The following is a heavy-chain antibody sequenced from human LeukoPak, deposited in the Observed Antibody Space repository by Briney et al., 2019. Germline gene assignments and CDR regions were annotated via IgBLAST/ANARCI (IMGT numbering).Heavy chain of an antibody. CDR3: ARDRYYDSSGYTSFDY. J-gene: IGHJ4*02. Sequence: GASVKVSCKASGGXFSSYAISWVRQAPGQGLEWMGGIIPIFGTANYAQKFQGRVTITADESTSTAYMELSSLRSEDTAVYYCARDRYYDSSGYTSFDYWGQGTLVTVSS. CDR1: GGXFSSYA. V-gene: IGHV1-69*13. CDR2: IIPIFGTA. D-gene: IGHD3-22*01.